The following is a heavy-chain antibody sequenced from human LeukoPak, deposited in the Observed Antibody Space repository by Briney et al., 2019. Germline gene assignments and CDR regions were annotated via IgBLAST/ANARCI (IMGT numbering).Heavy chain of an antibody. CDR3: AGRHQYYYDSSGYYLGDAFDI. Sequence: SETLSLTCTVSGGSISSYYWSWIRQPPGKGLEWIGYIYYSGSTNYNPSLKSRVTISVDTSKNQFSLKLSSVTAADTAVYYCAGRHQYYYDSSGYYLGDAFDIWGQGAMVTVSS. J-gene: IGHJ3*02. CDR2: IYYSGST. D-gene: IGHD3-22*01. V-gene: IGHV4-59*01. CDR1: GGSISSYY.